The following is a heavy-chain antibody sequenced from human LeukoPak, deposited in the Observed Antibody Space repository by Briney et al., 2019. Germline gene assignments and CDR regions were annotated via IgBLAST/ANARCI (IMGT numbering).Heavy chain of an antibody. Sequence: PGGSLRLSCAASGFTFSSYWMSWVRQAPGKGLEWVANIKEDGSEKNYVDSVKGRFTISRDNAKNSLYLQMNSLRAEDTAVYYCASHVGTYYYDSSGYRLSWGQGTLVTVSS. CDR1: GFTFSSYW. D-gene: IGHD3-22*01. CDR2: IKEDGSEK. CDR3: ASHVGTYYYDSSGYRLS. J-gene: IGHJ5*02. V-gene: IGHV3-7*01.